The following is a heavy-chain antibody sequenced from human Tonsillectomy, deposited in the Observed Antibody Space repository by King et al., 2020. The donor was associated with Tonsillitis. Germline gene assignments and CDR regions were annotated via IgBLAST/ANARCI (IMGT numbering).Heavy chain of an antibody. D-gene: IGHD3-3*01. V-gene: IGHV3-30*03. CDR2: ISYDGSNK. CDR3: AREDFWSGTDY. Sequence: VQLVESGGGVVQPGRSLRLSCAASGFTFSSYGMHWVRQAPGKGLEWVAVISYDGSNKYYADSVKGRFTNSRDNSKNTLYLQMNSLRAEDTAVYYCAREDFWSGTDYWGQGTLVTVSS. J-gene: IGHJ4*02. CDR1: GFTFSSYG.